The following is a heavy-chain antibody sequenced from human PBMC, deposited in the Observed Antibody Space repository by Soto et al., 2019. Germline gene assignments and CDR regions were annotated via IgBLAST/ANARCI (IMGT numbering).Heavy chain of an antibody. V-gene: IGHV3-23*01. CDR2: IGESGTPT. CDR3: SRFIPGVRYYGMDV. D-gene: IGHD2-2*01. CDR1: GFTFSSYA. J-gene: IGHJ6*02. Sequence: EVQLLESGGGLVQPGGSLRLSCAASGFTFSSYAMKWVRQAPGKGLEWVSLIGESGTPTYYADSVKGRFTISRDNFGNKLFLEMYSLRAEETAGYYCSRFIPGVRYYGMDVWGQGTTVTVSS.